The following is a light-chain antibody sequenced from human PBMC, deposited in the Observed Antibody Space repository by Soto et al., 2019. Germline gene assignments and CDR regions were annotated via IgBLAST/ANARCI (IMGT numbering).Light chain of an antibody. J-gene: IGLJ2*01. Sequence: QAVVTQEPSLTVSPGGTVTLTCGSSTGAVTSGHYPYWFQQKPGQAPTTLIYDTSNTHSWTPARFAGSILGGKAALTLSGAQPEDEAEYYCLLSYSGTRVLFGAGTKLTVL. V-gene: IGLV7-46*01. CDR2: DTS. CDR3: LLSYSGTRVL. CDR1: TGAVTSGHY.